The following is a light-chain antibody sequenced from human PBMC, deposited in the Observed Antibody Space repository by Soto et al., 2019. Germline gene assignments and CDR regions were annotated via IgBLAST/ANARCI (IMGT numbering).Light chain of an antibody. V-gene: IGLV2-8*01. Sequence: QSALTQPPSASGSPGQSVTISCTGTSSDVGGYIYVSWYQQHPGKAPKLMIYEVSRRPSGVPERFSGSKSGNTASLAITGLQAEDEAHYYCQSYDNSLNTVLFGGGTKLTVL. J-gene: IGLJ2*01. CDR1: SSDVGGYIY. CDR2: EVS. CDR3: QSYDNSLNTVL.